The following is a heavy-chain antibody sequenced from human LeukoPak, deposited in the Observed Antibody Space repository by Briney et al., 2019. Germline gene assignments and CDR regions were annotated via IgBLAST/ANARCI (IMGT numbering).Heavy chain of an antibody. CDR2: INPSSGNT. V-gene: IGHV3-66*03. CDR1: GFTFSDYY. CDR3: ARDLEYYFDY. J-gene: IGHJ4*02. Sequence: GGSLRLSCAASGFTFSDYYMSWIRQAPGKGLEWVSSINPSSGNTYYADSVKGRFTISGDNSKNTLYLQMNSLRPEDTAVYYCARDLEYYFDYWGQGTLVTVSS. D-gene: IGHD3-3*01.